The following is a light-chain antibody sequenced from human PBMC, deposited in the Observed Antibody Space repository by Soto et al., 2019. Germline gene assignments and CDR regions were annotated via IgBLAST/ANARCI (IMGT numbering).Light chain of an antibody. CDR2: GNS. CDR3: QSYDSSLSVV. J-gene: IGLJ2*01. V-gene: IGLV1-40*01. CDR1: SSKIGAGYD. Sequence: QSVLTQPPSVSGAPGQRVTISCTGSSSKIGAGYDVHWYQQLPGTAPKLLIYGNSNRPSGVPDRFSGSKSGTSAYLAITGLQAEDEADYYCQSYDSSLSVVFGGGTKVTVL.